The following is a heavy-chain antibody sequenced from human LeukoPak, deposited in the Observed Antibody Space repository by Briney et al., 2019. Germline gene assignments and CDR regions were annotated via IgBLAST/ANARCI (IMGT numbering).Heavy chain of an antibody. V-gene: IGHV1-18*01. Sequence: ASVKVSCKASGYTFTSYGISWVRQAPGQGLEWMGWISAYNGNTNYAQKLQGRVTMTTDTSTSTAYMELRSLRSDDTAVYYCARYYDSSGYFLDDYWGQGTLVTVSS. J-gene: IGHJ4*02. CDR2: ISAYNGNT. CDR3: ARYYDSSGYFLDDY. D-gene: IGHD3-22*01. CDR1: GYTFTSYG.